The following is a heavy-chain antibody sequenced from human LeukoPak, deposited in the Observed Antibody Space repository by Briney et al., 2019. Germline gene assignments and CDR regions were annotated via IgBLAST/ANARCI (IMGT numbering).Heavy chain of an antibody. Sequence: ASVKVSCKASGYTFTSYDINWVRQATGQGLEWMGWMNPNSGNTGYAQKFQGRVTITRNTSISTAYMELSSLRSEDTAVYYCARRYYDFWSGYSSTYYFDYWGQGTLVTVSS. CDR3: ARRYYDFWSGYSSTYYFDY. D-gene: IGHD3-3*01. CDR2: MNPNSGNT. V-gene: IGHV1-8*03. J-gene: IGHJ4*02. CDR1: GYTFTSYD.